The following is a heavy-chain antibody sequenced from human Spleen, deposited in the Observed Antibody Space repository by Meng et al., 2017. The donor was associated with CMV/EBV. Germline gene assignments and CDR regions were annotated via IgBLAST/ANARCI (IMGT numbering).Heavy chain of an antibody. Sequence: GESLKISCAASGFTFSSYSMNWVRQAPGKGLEWVSYISSSSSTIYYADSVKGRFTISRDNAKNSLYLQMNSLRAEDTAVYYCARVWRYCSSTSCYYYYGMDVWGQGTTVTVS. CDR2: ISSSSSTI. D-gene: IGHD2-2*01. J-gene: IGHJ6*02. CDR3: ARVWRYCSSTSCYYYYGMDV. V-gene: IGHV3-48*04. CDR1: GFTFSSYS.